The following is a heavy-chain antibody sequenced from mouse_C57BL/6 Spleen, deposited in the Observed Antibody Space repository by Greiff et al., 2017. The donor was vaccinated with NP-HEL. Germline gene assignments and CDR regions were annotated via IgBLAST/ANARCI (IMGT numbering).Heavy chain of an antibody. J-gene: IGHJ3*01. Sequence: QVQLQQPGAELVKPGASVKLSCKASGYTFTSYWMHWVKQRPGQGLEWIGMIHPNSGSTNYNEKFKSKATLTVDKSSSTASMQLSSLTSEDSAVYYCARVRENWDKAWFAYWGQGTLVTVSA. V-gene: IGHV1-64*01. CDR2: IHPNSGST. D-gene: IGHD4-1*01. CDR3: ARVRENWDKAWFAY. CDR1: GYTFTSYW.